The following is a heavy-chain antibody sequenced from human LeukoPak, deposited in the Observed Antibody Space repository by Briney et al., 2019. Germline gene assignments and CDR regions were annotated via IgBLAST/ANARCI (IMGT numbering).Heavy chain of an antibody. V-gene: IGHV3-48*02. Sequence: GGSLRLSCAASGFTFSTYGMNWVRQAPGKGLEWVSYISSSSNTIYYADSVRGRFTISRDNAKNSLYLQMNSLRDEDTAVYYCAREKYVGMDVWGQGTTVTVSS. CDR1: GFTFSTYG. CDR3: AREKYVGMDV. CDR2: ISSSSNTI. D-gene: IGHD2-8*01. J-gene: IGHJ6*02.